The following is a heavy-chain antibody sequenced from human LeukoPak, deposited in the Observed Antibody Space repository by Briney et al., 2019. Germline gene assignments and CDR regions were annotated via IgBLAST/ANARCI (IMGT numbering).Heavy chain of an antibody. J-gene: IGHJ4*02. CDR3: ANQNGYYYGSGRLIDY. V-gene: IGHV3-21*04. CDR2: ISSSSSYI. D-gene: IGHD3-10*01. CDR1: GFTFSSYS. Sequence: GGSLRLSCAASGFTFSSYSMNWVRQAPGKGLEWVSSISSSSSYIYYADSVKGRFTISRDNAKNSLYLQMNSLRAEDTAVYYCANQNGYYYGSGRLIDYWGQGTLVTVSS.